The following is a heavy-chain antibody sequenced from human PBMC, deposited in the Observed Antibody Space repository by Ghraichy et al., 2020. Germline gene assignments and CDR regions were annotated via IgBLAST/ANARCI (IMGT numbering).Heavy chain of an antibody. CDR1: GYTFISFA. CDR2: INGRNGNT. CDR3: ARDSAATSCEGSGCDTHCCAP. Sequence: ASVKVSCKASGYTFISFAMNWVRQAPGHRLEWMGRINGRNGNTRYSENFQGRVTITSDTSASTTYLDLTGLTSDDSAIYYCARDSAATSCEGSGCDTHCCAPWAQGTL. V-gene: IGHV1-3*01. J-gene: IGHJ5*02. D-gene: IGHD5-12*01.